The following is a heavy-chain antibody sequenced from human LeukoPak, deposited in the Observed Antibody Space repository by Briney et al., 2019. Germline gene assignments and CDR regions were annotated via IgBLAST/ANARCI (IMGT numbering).Heavy chain of an antibody. CDR2: IYYSGST. CDR3: ARTSTYYDFWSGYRDFDY. CDR1: GGSISSGDYY. J-gene: IGHJ4*02. D-gene: IGHD3-3*01. Sequence: SETLSLTCTVSGGSISSGDYYWSWIRQPPGKGLEWIGYIYYSGSTYYNPSLKSRVTISLDTSKNQFSLNLSSVTAADTAVYYCARTSTYYDFWSGYRDFDYWGPGTLVTVSS. V-gene: IGHV4-30-4*08.